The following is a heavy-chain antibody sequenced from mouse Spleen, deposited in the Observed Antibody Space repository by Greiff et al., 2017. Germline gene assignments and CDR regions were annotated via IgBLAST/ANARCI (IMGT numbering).Heavy chain of an antibody. D-gene: IGHD2-4*01. V-gene: IGHV1-69*01. Sequence: QVQLQQPGAELVMPGASVKLSCKASGYTFTSYWMHWVKQRPGQGLEWIGEIDPSDSYTNYNQKFKGKATLTVDKSSSTAYMQLSSLTSEDSAVYYCARHGGLYAMDYWGQGTSVTVSS. CDR1: GYTFTSYW. J-gene: IGHJ4*01. CDR3: ARHGGLYAMDY. CDR2: IDPSDSYT.